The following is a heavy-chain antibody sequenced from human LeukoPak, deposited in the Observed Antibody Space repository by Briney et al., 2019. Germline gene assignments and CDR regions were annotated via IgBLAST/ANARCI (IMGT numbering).Heavy chain of an antibody. J-gene: IGHJ3*02. D-gene: IGHD2-2*01. CDR1: GYTFTSYG. CDR2: ISAYNGNT. Sequence: ASVKVSCKASGYTFTSYGISWVRQAPGQGLEWMGWISAYNGNTNYAQKLQGRVTMTTDTSTSTAYMELRSLRSDDTAVYYCARDLVDIVVVPAAGGAFDIWGQGTMVTVSS. V-gene: IGHV1-18*01. CDR3: ARDLVDIVVVPAAGGAFDI.